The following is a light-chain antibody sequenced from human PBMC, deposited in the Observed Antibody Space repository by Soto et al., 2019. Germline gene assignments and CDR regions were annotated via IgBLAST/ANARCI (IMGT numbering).Light chain of an antibody. CDR1: QSVSSSY. V-gene: IGKV3-11*01. CDR3: KQRRSWPPTIS. J-gene: IGKJ5*01. CDR2: DAS. Sequence: EIVLTQSPGTLSLSPGERATLSCRASQSVSSSYLAWYQQRPGQAPRLLIYDASYMATDIPPRFSGSGSGTDFTLTISSLEPEDFAVYYCKQRRSWPPTISFGQGTRLDIK.